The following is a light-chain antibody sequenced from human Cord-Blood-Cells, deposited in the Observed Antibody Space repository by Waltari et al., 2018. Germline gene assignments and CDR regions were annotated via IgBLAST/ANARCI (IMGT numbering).Light chain of an antibody. V-gene: IGLV2-14*03. CDR3: SSYTSSSTWV. CDR1: SSDVGGYHS. J-gene: IGLJ3*02. CDR2: DVS. Sequence: QSALTQPASVSGSPGQSITISCTGTSSDVGGYHSVSWYQHHPGKAPKLMIYDVSKRPSGVSNRFSGSKSGNTASLTISGLQAEDEADYYCSSYTSSSTWVFGGGTKLTVL.